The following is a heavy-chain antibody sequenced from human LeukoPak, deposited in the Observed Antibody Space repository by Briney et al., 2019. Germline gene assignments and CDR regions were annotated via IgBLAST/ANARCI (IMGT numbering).Heavy chain of an antibody. V-gene: IGHV4-39*01. J-gene: IGHJ4*02. Sequence: SETLSLTCTVSGGSISSSSYYWGWIRQPPGKGLELIGSIYYSGSTYYNPSLKSRVTISVDTSKNQFSLKLSSVTAADTAVYYCASPFKYGDYGDYWGQGTLVTVSS. CDR1: GGSISSSSYY. CDR2: IYYSGST. CDR3: ASPFKYGDYGDY. D-gene: IGHD4-17*01.